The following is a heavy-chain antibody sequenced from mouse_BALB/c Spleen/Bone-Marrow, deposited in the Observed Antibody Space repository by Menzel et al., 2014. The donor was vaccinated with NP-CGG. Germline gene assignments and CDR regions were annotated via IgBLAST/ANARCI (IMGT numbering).Heavy chain of an antibody. CDR1: GFTFTDYY. CDR2: IRSKANGYTT. CDR3: ARDKGGILFDY. J-gene: IGHJ2*01. D-gene: IGHD1-1*02. V-gene: IGHV7-3*02. Sequence: EVQVVESGGGLVQPGGSLRLSCATSGFTFTDYYMNWVRQPPGKALEWLGFIRSKANGYTTEYSASVKGRSTISRDNSQSILYLQMNTLRAEDSATYYCARDKGGILFDYWGQGTTLTVSS.